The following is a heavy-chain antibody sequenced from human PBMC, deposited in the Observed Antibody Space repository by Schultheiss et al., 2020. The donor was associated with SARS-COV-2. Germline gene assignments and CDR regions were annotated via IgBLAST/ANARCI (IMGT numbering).Heavy chain of an antibody. Sequence: SETLSLTCTVSGGSISSSSYYWGWIRQPPGKGLEWIGYIYYLGNTFYQSSLTSRATISLDKSKNQFSLTLRSVTAADTAVYYCARDDGSSGIADHWGQGTLVTVSS. CDR2: IYYLGNT. D-gene: IGHD3-22*01. V-gene: IGHV4-61*05. CDR3: ARDDGSSGIADH. CDR1: GGSISSSSYY. J-gene: IGHJ4*02.